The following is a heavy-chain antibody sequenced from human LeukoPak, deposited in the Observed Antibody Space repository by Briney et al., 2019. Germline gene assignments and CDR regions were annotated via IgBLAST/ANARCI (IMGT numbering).Heavy chain of an antibody. Sequence: AGGSLRLSCAASGFTFSSYWMHWVRQAPGKGLVWVSRINSDGSSTSYADSVKGRFTISRDNAKNTLYLQMNSLRAEDTAVYYCARAHDYGDEHFDYWGQGTLVTVSS. CDR2: INSDGSST. CDR3: ARAHDYGDEHFDY. CDR1: GFTFSSYW. D-gene: IGHD4-17*01. V-gene: IGHV3-74*01. J-gene: IGHJ4*02.